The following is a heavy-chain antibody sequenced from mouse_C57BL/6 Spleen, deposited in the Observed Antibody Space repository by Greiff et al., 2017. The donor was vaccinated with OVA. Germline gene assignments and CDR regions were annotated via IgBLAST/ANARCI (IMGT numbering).Heavy chain of an antibody. V-gene: IGHV1-85*01. CDR2: IYPRDGST. Sequence: VQLQQSGPELVKPGASVKLSCKASGYTFTSYDINWVKQRPGQGLEWIGWIYPRDGSTKYNEKFKGKATLTVDTSSSTAYMELHSLTSEDSAVYFCARDSSGYGWYFDVWGTGTTVTVSS. CDR3: ARDSSGYGWYFDV. J-gene: IGHJ1*03. D-gene: IGHD3-2*02. CDR1: GYTFTSYD.